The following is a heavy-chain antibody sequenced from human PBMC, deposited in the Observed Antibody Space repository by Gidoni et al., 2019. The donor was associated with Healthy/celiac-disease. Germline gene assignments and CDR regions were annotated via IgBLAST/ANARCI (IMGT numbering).Heavy chain of an antibody. Sequence: EVQLVESGGGLVQPGWSLRISCAASGFTFSSYWLPWVRQAPGKGLVWVSRINSDGSSTSYADSVKGRFTISRDNAKNTLYLQMNSLRAEDTAVYYCAREYAYYSGAFDIWGQGTMVTVSS. CDR1: GFTFSSYW. D-gene: IGHD2-21*01. V-gene: IGHV3-74*01. CDR2: INSDGSST. CDR3: AREYAYYSGAFDI. J-gene: IGHJ3*02.